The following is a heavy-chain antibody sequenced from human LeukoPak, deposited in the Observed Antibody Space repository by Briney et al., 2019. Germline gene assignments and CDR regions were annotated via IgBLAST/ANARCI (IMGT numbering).Heavy chain of an antibody. V-gene: IGHV3-7*01. Sequence: GGSLRLSCAASGFTFSSYWMSWVRQAPGKGLEWVANIKQDGSEKYYVDSVKGRFTISRDNAKNSLYLQMNSLRAEDTAVYYCARSHPHGYSGYEGFDYWGQGTLVTVSS. CDR1: GFTFSSYW. J-gene: IGHJ4*02. CDR3: ARSHPHGYSGYEGFDY. CDR2: IKQDGSEK. D-gene: IGHD5-12*01.